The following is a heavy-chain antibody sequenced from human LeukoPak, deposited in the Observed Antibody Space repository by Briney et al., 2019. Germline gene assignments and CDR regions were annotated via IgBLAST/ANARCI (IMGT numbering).Heavy chain of an antibody. J-gene: IGHJ4*02. D-gene: IGHD6-19*01. CDR2: IRYDGSNR. Sequence: PGGSLRLSCAASGFTFSSYGMHWVRQAPGKGLEWVAFIRYDGSNRYSADSVKGRFTISRDNSKNTLSLQMNSLRAEDTAVYYCARNKEYSSGWYYFDYWGQGTLVTVSS. CDR1: GFTFSSYG. CDR3: ARNKEYSSGWYYFDY. V-gene: IGHV3-30*02.